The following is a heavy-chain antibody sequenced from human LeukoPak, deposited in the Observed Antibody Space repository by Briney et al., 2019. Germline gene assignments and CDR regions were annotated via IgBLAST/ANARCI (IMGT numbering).Heavy chain of an antibody. CDR3: AKDHGVAVTGMFY. D-gene: IGHD6-19*01. Sequence: PGGSLRLSCAASGFAFISFTMSWVRQTPGKGLEWVASISGTGTNTYYADSVKGRFTISRDNSRNTPYLQMNSLGAEDTAIYYCAKDHGVAVTGMFYWGQGTLVTVSS. J-gene: IGHJ4*02. CDR1: GFAFISFT. CDR2: ISGTGTNT. V-gene: IGHV3-23*01.